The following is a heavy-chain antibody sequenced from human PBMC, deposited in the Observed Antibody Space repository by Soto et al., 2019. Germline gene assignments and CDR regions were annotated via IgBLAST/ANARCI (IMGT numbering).Heavy chain of an antibody. CDR2: INHSGST. V-gene: IGHV4-34*01. Sequence: SETLSLTCAVYGGSFSGYYWSWIRQPPGKGLEWIGEINHSGSTNYNPSLKSRVTISVDTSKNQFSLKLSSVTAADTAVYYCARGLGDSSSSYFDYWGQGTLVTVSS. J-gene: IGHJ4*02. D-gene: IGHD6-6*01. CDR3: ARGLGDSSSSYFDY. CDR1: GGSFSGYY.